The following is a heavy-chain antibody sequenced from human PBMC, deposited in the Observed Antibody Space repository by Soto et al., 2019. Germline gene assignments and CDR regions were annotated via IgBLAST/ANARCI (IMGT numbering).Heavy chain of an antibody. V-gene: IGHV1-8*01. Sequence: GASVKGSFNASGYTFTSYDINWVRPATGQVRECIGCLNPNSGNTGYAQNFQGRVTITADESTSTAYMELSSLRSEDTAVYYCASGRRGGELAGLYYDYYGMEVGGQGPTVTVSS. J-gene: IGHJ6*02. CDR3: ASGRRGGELAGLYYDYYGMEV. CDR1: GYTFTSYD. D-gene: IGHD1-7*01. CDR2: LNPNSGNT.